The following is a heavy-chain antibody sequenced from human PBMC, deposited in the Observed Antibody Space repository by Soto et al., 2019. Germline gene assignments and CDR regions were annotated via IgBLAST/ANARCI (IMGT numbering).Heavy chain of an antibody. CDR3: ASLNGDYSFDY. D-gene: IGHD4-17*01. Sequence: QVQLQESGPGLVKPSETLSLTCTVSGGSISSYYWSWIRQPPGKGLEWIGYIYYSGSTNYNPSLKSRVTISVDTSKNQFSLKLRSVTAADTAVYYCASLNGDYSFDYWGQGTLVTVSS. V-gene: IGHV4-59*01. J-gene: IGHJ4*02. CDR2: IYYSGST. CDR1: GGSISSYY.